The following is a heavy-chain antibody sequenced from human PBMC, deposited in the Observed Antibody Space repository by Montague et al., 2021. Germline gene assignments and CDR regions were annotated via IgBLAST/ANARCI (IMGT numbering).Heavy chain of an antibody. Sequence: SETLSLTCAVSGGSVSSPDWWSWVRQAPGKGLEWIGDIYHNGNTNFNPSLKSRVTISVDKSKNQFSLQLTSVTAADAAVYYCATWPAYSTTWYCFDSWGQGTQVIVSS. CDR3: ATWPAYSTTWYCFDS. CDR1: GGSVSSPDW. J-gene: IGHJ4*02. V-gene: IGHV4-4*02. D-gene: IGHD2/OR15-2a*01. CDR2: IYHNGNT.